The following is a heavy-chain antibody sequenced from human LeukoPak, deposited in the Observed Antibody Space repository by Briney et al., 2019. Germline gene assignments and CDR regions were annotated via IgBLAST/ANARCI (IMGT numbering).Heavy chain of an antibody. V-gene: IGHV4-30-2*01. CDR1: GGSIGSGGYY. Sequence: SETLSLTCTVSGGSIGSGGYYWSWIRQPPGKGLEWIGYIYHSGSTYYNPSLKSRVTISVDRSKNQFSLKLSSVTAADTAVYYCARDRGYCSSTSCSGGAFDIWGQGTMVTVSS. D-gene: IGHD2-2*01. CDR2: IYHSGST. J-gene: IGHJ3*02. CDR3: ARDRGYCSSTSCSGGAFDI.